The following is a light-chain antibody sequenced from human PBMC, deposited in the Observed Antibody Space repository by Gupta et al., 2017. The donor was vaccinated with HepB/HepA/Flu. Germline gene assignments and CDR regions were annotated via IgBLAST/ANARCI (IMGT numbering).Light chain of an antibody. Sequence: EIVLTQSLATLSLSPGERATLFCRASQSVSNYLAWYQHKPSQAPRLLIYDTSNRATGIRARFSGSGCGTDVTLTISSRDPEDFAVYYCQQLDNGPPGFTFGHGTKVDIE. V-gene: IGKV3-11*01. CDR3: QQLDNGPPGFT. CDR2: DTS. CDR1: QSVSNY. J-gene: IGKJ3*01.